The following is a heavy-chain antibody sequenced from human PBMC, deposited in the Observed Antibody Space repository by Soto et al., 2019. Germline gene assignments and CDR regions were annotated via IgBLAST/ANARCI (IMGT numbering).Heavy chain of an antibody. D-gene: IGHD7-27*01. CDR1: GGSISSYC. V-gene: IGHV4-59*01. CDR3: ARSGPYYGMDV. Sequence: PSETLSLTCAVSGGSISSYCWSWIRQPPGKGLEWIGYIYYSGSTNYNPSLKSRVTISVDTSKNQFSLKLSSVTAADTAVYYCARSGPYYGMDVWGQRTTVTVSS. J-gene: IGHJ6*02. CDR2: IYYSGST.